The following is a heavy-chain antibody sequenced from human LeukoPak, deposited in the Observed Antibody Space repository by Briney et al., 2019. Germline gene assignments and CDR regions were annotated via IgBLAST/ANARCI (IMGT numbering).Heavy chain of an antibody. D-gene: IGHD3/OR15-3a*01. J-gene: IGHJ4*02. Sequence: GGSLRLSCAVSGFTFSNYWMSWVRQAPGKGLEWVANIKQDGSEKYYVDSVKGRFTISRDNAKNSLYLQMNSLRAEDTAVYCCASGLDFWNTWGQGTLVTVSS. CDR3: ASGLDFWNT. V-gene: IGHV3-7*01. CDR2: IKQDGSEK. CDR1: GFTFSNYW.